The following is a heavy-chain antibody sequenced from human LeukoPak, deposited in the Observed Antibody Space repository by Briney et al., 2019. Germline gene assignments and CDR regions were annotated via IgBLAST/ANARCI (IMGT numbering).Heavy chain of an antibody. CDR2: ISSTSSYI. Sequence: GGSLRLSCPASGFTLSTYSMNWVRQAPGKGLEWVSFISSTSSYIYYADSVKGRFTISRDNAKNSLYLQMNSLRAEDTAVYYCARSLVDCSSISCYNDRDDYWGQGTLVTVSS. CDR3: ARSLVDCSSISCYNDRDDY. D-gene: IGHD2-2*02. V-gene: IGHV3-21*01. CDR1: GFTLSTYS. J-gene: IGHJ4*02.